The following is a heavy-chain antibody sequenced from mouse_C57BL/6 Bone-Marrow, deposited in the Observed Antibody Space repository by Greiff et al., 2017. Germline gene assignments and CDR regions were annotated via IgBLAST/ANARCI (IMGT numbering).Heavy chain of an antibody. CDR3: KRQGGSYYGRAWYFDV. D-gene: IGHD1-1*01. CDR1: GFTFSSYG. CDR2: ISSGGSYS. J-gene: IGHJ1*01. Sequence: EVQLQESGGDLVKPGGSLKLSCAASGFTFSSYGMSWVRQTPDKRLEWVATISSGGSYSYYPDSLKGRFTISRDNAKNTLYLQMSSLKSEDTALYDSKRQGGSYYGRAWYFDVWGAGTTVTGSS. V-gene: IGHV5-6*01.